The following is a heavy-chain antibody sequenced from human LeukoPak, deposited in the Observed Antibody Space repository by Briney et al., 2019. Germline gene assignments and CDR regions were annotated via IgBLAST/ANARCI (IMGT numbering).Heavy chain of an antibody. CDR2: IHPNSGGT. J-gene: IGHJ4*02. CDR3: ARAYSGYEAFDY. V-gene: IGHV1-2*02. D-gene: IGHD5-12*01. Sequence: PVKLSCTPSGYTFTRSYIHCVRQAPGQGLEWMGGIHPNSGGTNYAPKIQGRVTTTRDTSITYMELSSLRSADTAVYYCARAYSGYEAFDYWGQGTLVTVSS. CDR1: GYTFTRSY.